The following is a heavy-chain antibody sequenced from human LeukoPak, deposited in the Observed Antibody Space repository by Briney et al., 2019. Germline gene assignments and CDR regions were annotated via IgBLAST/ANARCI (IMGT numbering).Heavy chain of an antibody. CDR1: GGSISSGGYY. J-gene: IGHJ3*02. Sequence: SETLSLTCTVSGGSISSGGYYWSWLRQPPGKGLEWIGYIYHSGSTYYNPSLKSRVTISVDRSKNQFSLKLSSVTAADTAVYYCARVITTSGTIWGQGTMVTVSS. V-gene: IGHV4-30-2*01. D-gene: IGHD3-3*01. CDR2: IYHSGST. CDR3: ARVITTSGTI.